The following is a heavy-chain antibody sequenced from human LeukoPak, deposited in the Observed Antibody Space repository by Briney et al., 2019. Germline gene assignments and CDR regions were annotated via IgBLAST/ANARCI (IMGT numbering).Heavy chain of an antibody. CDR2: ISYDGSNK. Sequence: PGGSLRLSCAASGFTFSNYGMHWVRQAPGKGLEWVAVISYDGSNKYYADSVKGRFTISRDNAENTLYLQMNSLRAEDTAVYYCARGRYYGMDVWGQGTTVTVSS. V-gene: IGHV3-30*03. CDR3: ARGRYYGMDV. CDR1: GFTFSNYG. J-gene: IGHJ6*02.